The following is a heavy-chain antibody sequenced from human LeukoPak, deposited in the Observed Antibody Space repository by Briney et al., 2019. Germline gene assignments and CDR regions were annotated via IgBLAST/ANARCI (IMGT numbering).Heavy chain of an antibody. Sequence: PGGSLRLSCAASGFTFSSYGMHWFRQAPGKGLEWVAVIWYDGSNKYYADSVKGRFTISRDNSKNTLYLQMNSLRAEDTAVYYCARDEQYQLLMVDYWGQGTLVTVSS. D-gene: IGHD2-2*01. V-gene: IGHV3-33*01. CDR1: GFTFSSYG. CDR3: ARDEQYQLLMVDY. J-gene: IGHJ4*02. CDR2: IWYDGSNK.